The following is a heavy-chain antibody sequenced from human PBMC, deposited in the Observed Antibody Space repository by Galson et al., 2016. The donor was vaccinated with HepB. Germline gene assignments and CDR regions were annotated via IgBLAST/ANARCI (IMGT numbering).Heavy chain of an antibody. D-gene: IGHD2-15*01. CDR1: GFTFSSYS. J-gene: IGHJ4*02. V-gene: IGHV3-48*01. Sequence: SLRLSCAASGFTFSSYSMTWVRQAPGKGLEWVSYINRDTTTIYYADSVKGRFTISRDNAKNSLYLQMNSLRAEDTALYYCARGSGVTGADDYWGQGTRVTVSA. CDR2: INRDTTTI. CDR3: ARGSGVTGADDY.